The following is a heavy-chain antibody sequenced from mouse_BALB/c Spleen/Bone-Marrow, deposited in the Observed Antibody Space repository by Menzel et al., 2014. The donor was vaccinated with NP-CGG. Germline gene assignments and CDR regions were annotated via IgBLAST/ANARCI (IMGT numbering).Heavy chain of an antibody. Sequence: QVQLKESGAELAKPGASVKMSCKASGYTFTSXWXHWVXRRPXXGXEWIXXINPSTGYTDYNQKFKDKATLTADKSSSTAYMQLGSLTSEDSAVYYCARWGDDGTFDYWGQGTTLTVSS. CDR2: INPSTGYT. D-gene: IGHD2-12*01. V-gene: IGHV1-7*01. CDR3: ARWGDDGTFDY. CDR1: GYTFTSXW. J-gene: IGHJ2*01.